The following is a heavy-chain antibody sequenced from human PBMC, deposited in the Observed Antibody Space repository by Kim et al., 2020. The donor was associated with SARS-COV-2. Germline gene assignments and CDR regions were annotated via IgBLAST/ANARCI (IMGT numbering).Heavy chain of an antibody. Sequence: KPTYAQGFTGRFSFSSDTSVSTAYVQISSLKAEDTAVYYCARSSINRADYWGQGTLVTVSS. CDR2: KP. V-gene: IGHV7-4-1*02. D-gene: IGHD5-12*01. J-gene: IGHJ4*02. CDR3: ARSSINRADY.